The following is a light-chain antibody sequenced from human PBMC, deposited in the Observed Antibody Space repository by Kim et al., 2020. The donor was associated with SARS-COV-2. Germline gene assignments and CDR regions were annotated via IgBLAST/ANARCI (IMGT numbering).Light chain of an antibody. Sequence: GPSGTISCTGTHRDVGGYNYVSWYQQNPGKAPKLMIYEISKRPSGVPDRFSGSKSGNTASLTVSGLQAEDEADYYCSSYAGSNNLVFGGGTQLTVL. V-gene: IGLV2-8*01. J-gene: IGLJ3*02. CDR1: HRDVGGYNY. CDR2: EIS. CDR3: SSYAGSNNLV.